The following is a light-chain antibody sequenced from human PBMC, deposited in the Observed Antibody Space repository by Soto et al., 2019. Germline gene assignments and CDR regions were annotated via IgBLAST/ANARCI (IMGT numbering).Light chain of an antibody. CDR1: QSVRSSY. J-gene: IGKJ3*01. Sequence: EIELTQSPGTLSLSPGERATLACRASQSVRSSYLAWYQQKPGQAPRLLIYGASTRATGIPDRFSGSGSGTDFTLTISRLEPEDFAVYYCQQYGSSPRFTFGPGTKVDIK. CDR2: GAS. V-gene: IGKV3-20*01. CDR3: QQYGSSPRFT.